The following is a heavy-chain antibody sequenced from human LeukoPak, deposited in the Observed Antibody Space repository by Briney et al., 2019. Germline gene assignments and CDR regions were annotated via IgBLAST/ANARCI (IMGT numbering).Heavy chain of an antibody. V-gene: IGHV1-8*03. CDR2: MNPNSGNT. D-gene: IGHD4-17*01. CDR1: GYTFTSYD. Sequence: ASVKVSCKASGYTFTSYDINWVRQATGQGLEWMGWMNPNSGNTGYAQKFQGRVTITRNTSISTAYMELSSLRSEDTAVYYCARGHNGDYYYYYMDVWGKGTTATVSS. J-gene: IGHJ6*03. CDR3: ARGHNGDYYYYYMDV.